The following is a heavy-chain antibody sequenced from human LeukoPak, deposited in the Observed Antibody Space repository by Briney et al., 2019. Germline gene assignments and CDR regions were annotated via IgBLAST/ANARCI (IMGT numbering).Heavy chain of an antibody. D-gene: IGHD5-18*01. V-gene: IGHV3-53*01. CDR3: AGDGDSYGSPFDY. J-gene: IGHJ4*02. CDR2: IYSGGST. Sequence: GGSLRLSCAASGFTVSSNYMSWVRQAPGKGLEWVSVIYSGGSTYYADSVKGRFTISRDNSKNTLYLQMNSLRAEDTAVYYCAGDGDSYGSPFDYWGQGTLVTVSS. CDR1: GFTVSSNY.